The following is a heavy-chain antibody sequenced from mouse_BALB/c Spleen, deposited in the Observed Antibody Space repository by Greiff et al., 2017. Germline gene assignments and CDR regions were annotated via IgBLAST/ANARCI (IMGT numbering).Heavy chain of an antibody. CDR3: ASSYGNYERYAMDY. V-gene: IGHV1-7*01. CDR1: GYTFTSYW. J-gene: IGHJ4*01. CDR2: INPSTGYT. Sequence: VQLQQSGAELAKPGASVKMSCKASGYTFTSYWMHWVKQRPGQGLEWIGYINPSTGYTEYNQKFKDKATLTADKSSSTAYMQLSSLTSEDSAVYYGASSYGNYERYAMDYWGQGTSVTVSS. D-gene: IGHD2-1*01.